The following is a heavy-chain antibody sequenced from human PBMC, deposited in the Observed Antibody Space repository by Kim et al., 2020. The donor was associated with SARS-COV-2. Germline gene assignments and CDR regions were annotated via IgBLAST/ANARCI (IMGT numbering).Heavy chain of an antibody. CDR3: ARQGCSSTSCYWYFDL. D-gene: IGHD2-2*01. V-gene: IGHV5-10-1*01. CDR2: IDPSDSYT. Sequence: GESLKISCKGSGYSFTSYWISWVRQMPGKGLEWMGRIDPSDSYTNYSPSFQGHVTISADKSISTAYLQWSSLKASDTAMYYCARQGCSSTSCYWYFDLWGRGTLVTVSS. CDR1: GYSFTSYW. J-gene: IGHJ2*01.